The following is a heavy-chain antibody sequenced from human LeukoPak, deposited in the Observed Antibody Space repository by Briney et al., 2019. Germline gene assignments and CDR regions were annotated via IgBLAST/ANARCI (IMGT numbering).Heavy chain of an antibody. D-gene: IGHD6-19*01. J-gene: IGHJ6*02. CDR2: IYSGGST. Sequence: PGGSLRLSCAASGSTVSSNYMSWVRQAPGKGLEWGSVIYSGGSTYYADSVKGRFTISRHNSKNTLYLQMNSLRAEDTAVYYCARDGGIAVAGTRFGSDEYGMDVWGQGTTVTVSS. CDR1: GSTVSSNY. V-gene: IGHV3-53*04. CDR3: ARDGGIAVAGTRFGSDEYGMDV.